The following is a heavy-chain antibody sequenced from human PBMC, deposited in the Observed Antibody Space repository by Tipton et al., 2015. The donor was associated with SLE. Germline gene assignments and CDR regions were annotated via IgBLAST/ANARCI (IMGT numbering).Heavy chain of an antibody. V-gene: IGHV4-31*03. D-gene: IGHD3-22*01. CDR2: TYYSGSP. CDR3: PIYYHDSTGLHWFDP. J-gene: IGHJ5*02. Sequence: TLSLTCNVSGGSISSGGYYWSWIRQHPGKGLEWIGYTYYSGSPYYNPSLKSRGTISLDMSKNQFSLRLSSVTAADTAVYYCPIYYHDSTGLHWFDPWGQGTLVTVSS. CDR1: GGSISSGGYY.